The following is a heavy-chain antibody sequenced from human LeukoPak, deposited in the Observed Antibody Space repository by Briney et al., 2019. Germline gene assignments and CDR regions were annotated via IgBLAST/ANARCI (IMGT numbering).Heavy chain of an antibody. Sequence: SETLSLTCTVSGYSISSGYYWGWIRQPPGKGLEWIGSIYYSGSTYYNPSLKSRVTISVDTSKNQFSLKLSSVTAADTAVYYCARGVEMATITYLSYWGQGTLVTVSS. D-gene: IGHD5-24*01. J-gene: IGHJ4*02. CDR3: ARGVEMATITYLSY. CDR1: GYSISSGYY. CDR2: IYYSGST. V-gene: IGHV4-38-2*02.